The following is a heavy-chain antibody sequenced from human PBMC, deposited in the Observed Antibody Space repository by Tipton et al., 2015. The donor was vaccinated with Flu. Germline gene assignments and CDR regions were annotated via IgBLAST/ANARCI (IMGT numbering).Heavy chain of an antibody. CDR3: TWQWLVLGAFDI. V-gene: IGHV3-23*01. J-gene: IGHJ3*02. D-gene: IGHD6-19*01. CDR1: GFTFSSYE. CDR2: ISGSGGST. Sequence: GSLRLSCAASGFTFSSYEMNWVRQAPGKGLEWVSAISGSGGSTYYADSVKGRFTISRDNSKNTLYLQMNSLRAEDTAVYYCTWQWLVLGAFDIWGQGTMVTVSS.